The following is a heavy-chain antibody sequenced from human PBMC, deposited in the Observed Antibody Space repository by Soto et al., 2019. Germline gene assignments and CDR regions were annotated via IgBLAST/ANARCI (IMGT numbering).Heavy chain of an antibody. J-gene: IGHJ5*02. CDR3: ARSHRSHWNYLEGIVVVVAASPDWFDP. Sequence: SETLSLTCTVSGGSISSGGYYWSWIRQHPGKGLEWIGYIYYSGSTYYNPSLKSRVTISVDTSKNQFSLKLSSVTAADTAVYYCARSHRSHWNYLEGIVVVVAASPDWFDPWGQGTLVTVSS. CDR1: GGSISSGGYY. D-gene: IGHD2-15*01. CDR2: IYYSGST. V-gene: IGHV4-31*03.